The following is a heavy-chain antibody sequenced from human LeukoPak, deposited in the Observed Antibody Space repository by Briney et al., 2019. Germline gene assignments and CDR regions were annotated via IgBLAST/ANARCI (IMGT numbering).Heavy chain of an antibody. CDR2: IYCTGST. CDR1: GGSISSSSYY. Sequence: SEALSVTCTVSGGSISSSSYYWAGIRQPPGKGLEGIGSIYCTGSTYYNPSLKTRVTISVDTSKNPFSLQMSSVTAADTAVYYCARRVRGSGGTLFDYWGQGTLVTVSS. CDR3: ARRVRGSGGTLFDY. D-gene: IGHD3-10*01. J-gene: IGHJ4*02. V-gene: IGHV4-39*01.